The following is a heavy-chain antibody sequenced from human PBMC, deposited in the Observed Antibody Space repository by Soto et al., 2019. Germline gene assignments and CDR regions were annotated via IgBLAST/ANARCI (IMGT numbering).Heavy chain of an antibody. D-gene: IGHD3-22*01. CDR1: GGSISSYY. Sequence: SETLSLTCTVSGGSISSYYWSWNRQPPGKGLEWIGYIYYSGSTNYNPSLKSRVTISVDTSKNQFPLKLSSVTAADTAVYYCAGDPDYYDSSGFDYWGQGTLVTVSS. J-gene: IGHJ4*02. CDR2: IYYSGST. CDR3: AGDPDYYDSSGFDY. V-gene: IGHV4-59*01.